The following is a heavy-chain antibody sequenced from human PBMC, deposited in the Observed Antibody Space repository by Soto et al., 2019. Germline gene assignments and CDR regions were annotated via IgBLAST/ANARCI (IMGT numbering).Heavy chain of an antibody. D-gene: IGHD5-12*01. CDR1: GFTISSYW. Sequence: EVQLVESGGTLVQPGESLRLSCAASGFTISSYWMSWVRQAPGKGLEWVANIKQDGSERYYMGSVNGRFTISRDNAKNSLYLQMSSLTVEDTAGYYCARWDNVYDFWCEGPLVTISS. CDR3: ARWDNVYDF. CDR2: IKQDGSER. J-gene: IGHJ4*02. V-gene: IGHV3-7*01.